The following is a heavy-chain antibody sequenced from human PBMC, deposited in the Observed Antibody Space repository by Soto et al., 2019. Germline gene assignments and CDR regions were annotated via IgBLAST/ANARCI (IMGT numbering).Heavy chain of an antibody. D-gene: IGHD1-26*01. V-gene: IGHV3-7*05. Sequence: GGSLRLSCAASGFTFSSYWMSWVRQAPGKGLEGVANIKQDGSEKYYVDSVKGRFTISRDNAKNSLYLQMNSLRAEDTAVYYCAREFEGSFHDYWGQGTLVTVSS. CDR2: IKQDGSEK. J-gene: IGHJ4*02. CDR3: AREFEGSFHDY. CDR1: GFTFSSYW.